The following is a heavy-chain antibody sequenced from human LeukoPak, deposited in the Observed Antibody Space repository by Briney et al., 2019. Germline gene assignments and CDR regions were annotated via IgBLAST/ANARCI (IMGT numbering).Heavy chain of an antibody. J-gene: IGHJ3*02. V-gene: IGHV3-11*01. CDR2: ISSSGSTI. Sequence: PGGSLRLSCAASGFTFSDYYMSWIRQAPGKGLEWVSYISSSGSTIYYADSVKARFTISRDNAKNSLYLQMNSLRAEDTAVYYCARDSVGRLLRDAFDIWGQGTMVTVSS. CDR3: ARDSVGRLLRDAFDI. CDR1: GFTFSDYY. D-gene: IGHD3-22*01.